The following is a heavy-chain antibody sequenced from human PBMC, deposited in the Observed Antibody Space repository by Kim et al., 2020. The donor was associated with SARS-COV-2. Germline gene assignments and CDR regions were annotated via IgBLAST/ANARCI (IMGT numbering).Heavy chain of an antibody. V-gene: IGHV4-34*01. J-gene: IGHJ4*02. D-gene: IGHD1-20*01. CDR3: ARYNVPSRSYYFDF. Sequence: PALKSRLTLSGDTSKNQFSLKLSSVTAAATAVYYCARYNVPSRSYYFDFWGQGSLVTVSS.